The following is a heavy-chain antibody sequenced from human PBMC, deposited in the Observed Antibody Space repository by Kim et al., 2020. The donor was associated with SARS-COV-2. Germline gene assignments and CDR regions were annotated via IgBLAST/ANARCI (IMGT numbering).Heavy chain of an antibody. V-gene: IGHV4-34*01. CDR1: GGSFSGYY. Sequence: SETLSLTCAVYGGSFSGYYWSWIRQPPGKGLEWIGEINHSGSTNYNPSLKSRVTISVDTSKNQFSLKLSSVTAADTAVYYCARGKFIGSTFDIWGQGTMVTVSS. D-gene: IGHD1-7*01. CDR3: ARGKFIGSTFDI. J-gene: IGHJ3*02. CDR2: INHSGST.